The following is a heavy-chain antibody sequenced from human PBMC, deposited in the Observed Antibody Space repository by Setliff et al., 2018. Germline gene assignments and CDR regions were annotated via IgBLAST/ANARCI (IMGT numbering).Heavy chain of an antibody. Sequence: ETLSLTCAVYGGSFSGYYWSWIRQPPGKGLEWVSAISGSGGSTYYADSVKGRFTISRDNSKNTLYLQMNSLRAEDTAVYYCAKDQWLVQYWFDPWGQGTLVTVSS. CDR1: GGSFSGYY. J-gene: IGHJ5*02. CDR3: AKDQWLVQYWFDP. CDR2: ISGSGGST. V-gene: IGHV3-23*01. D-gene: IGHD6-19*01.